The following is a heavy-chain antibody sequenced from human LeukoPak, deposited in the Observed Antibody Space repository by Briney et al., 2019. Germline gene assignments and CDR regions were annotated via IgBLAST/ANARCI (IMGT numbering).Heavy chain of an antibody. Sequence: ASVRVSCKASGYTFTSQYVHWVRQAPGQGLEWMGWLIPTSGGTKYSQSFQGRVTMTRDTSISTAYMELSSLQSDDTAVYYCARGSIVGFDYWGQGTQVIVSS. CDR3: ARGSIVGFDY. CDR2: LIPTSGGT. J-gene: IGHJ4*02. CDR1: GYTFTSQY. V-gene: IGHV1-2*02. D-gene: IGHD3-16*02.